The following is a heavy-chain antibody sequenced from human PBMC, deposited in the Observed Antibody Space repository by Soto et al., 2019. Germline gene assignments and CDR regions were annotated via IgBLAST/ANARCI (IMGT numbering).Heavy chain of an antibody. CDR2: ISSSSSYI. Sequence: EVQLVESGGGLVKPGGSLRLSCAASGFTFSSYSMNWVRQAPGKGLEWVSSISSSSSYIYYADSVKGRFTISRDNAKNALYLQMNSRRAEDTAVYYCAREIRVSSWPFDYWGQGPLVTVSS. J-gene: IGHJ4*02. CDR1: GFTFSSYS. V-gene: IGHV3-21*01. CDR3: AREIRVSSWPFDY. D-gene: IGHD6-13*01.